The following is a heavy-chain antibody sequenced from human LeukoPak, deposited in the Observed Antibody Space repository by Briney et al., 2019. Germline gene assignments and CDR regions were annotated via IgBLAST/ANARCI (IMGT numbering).Heavy chain of an antibody. CDR2: IIPIFGTA. CDR1: GGTFSSYA. V-gene: IGHV1-69*01. D-gene: IGHD6-13*01. J-gene: IGHJ4*02. CDR3: ARDASASSWYPYFDY. Sequence: SVKVSCKASGGTFSSYAISWVRQAPGQGLEWMGGIIPIFGTANYAQKFQGRVTITADESTSTAYMELSSLRSEDTAVYCCARDASASSWYPYFDYWGQGTLVTVSS.